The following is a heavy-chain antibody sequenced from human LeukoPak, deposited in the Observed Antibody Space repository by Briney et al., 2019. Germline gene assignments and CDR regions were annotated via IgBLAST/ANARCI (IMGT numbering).Heavy chain of an antibody. J-gene: IGHJ4*02. CDR2: IKYDGSDK. D-gene: IGHD5-12*01. V-gene: IGHV3-7*01. Sequence: PGGSLRLSCAASGFTFSNYWVTWVRQTPEKGLEWVANIKYDGSDKHYVDSVKGRFSISRDNAKNPMYLQMNSLRADDTAVYHCARLHVDIMTTTSYYFDFWGQGTLVTVSS. CDR1: GFTFSNYW. CDR3: ARLHVDIMTTTSYYFDF.